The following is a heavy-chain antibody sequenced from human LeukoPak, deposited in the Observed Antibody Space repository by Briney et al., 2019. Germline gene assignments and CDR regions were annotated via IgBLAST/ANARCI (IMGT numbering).Heavy chain of an antibody. CDR2: INPNDGST. CDR1: GYTFTIYF. V-gene: IGHV1-46*01. CDR3: ARGGSPVYYYYMDV. J-gene: IGHJ6*03. Sequence: ASVKVSCKASGYTFTIYFMHWVRQAPGQGLEWMGIINPNDGSTSYAQKFQGRVIMTRDTCTRTVYMELSSLRSEDTAAYYCARGGSPVYYYYMDVWGKGTTVTVSS. D-gene: IGHD6-6*01.